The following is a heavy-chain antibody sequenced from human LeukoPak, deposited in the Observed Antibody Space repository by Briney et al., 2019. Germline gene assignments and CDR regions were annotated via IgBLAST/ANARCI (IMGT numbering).Heavy chain of an antibody. J-gene: IGHJ4*02. D-gene: IGHD5-12*01. CDR3: AKNPYEYYFDY. CDR1: GYTLTGYY. V-gene: IGHV1-2*02. Sequence: GASARVSCKASGYTLTGYYMHWLRQAPGQGLEWTGWINPNSGDTNYAQKFQGRVTMTRDTSISTAYMELNRLTSDDTAVYYCAKNPYEYYFDYWGQGTLVTVSS. CDR2: INPNSGDT.